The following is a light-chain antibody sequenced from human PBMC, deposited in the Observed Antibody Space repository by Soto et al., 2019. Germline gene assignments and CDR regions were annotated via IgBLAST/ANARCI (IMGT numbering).Light chain of an antibody. CDR1: QSVSSN. V-gene: IGKV3-15*01. Sequence: EKVMTQSPATLSVSPGERVILSCRASQSVSSNLAWYQQKPGQAPRLLIYGASTRATGSPARFSGSGSRTEFTLTISSQQSEDLAVYYCLQYNNWPLTFGGGTKVEIK. CDR2: GAS. CDR3: LQYNNWPLT. J-gene: IGKJ4*01.